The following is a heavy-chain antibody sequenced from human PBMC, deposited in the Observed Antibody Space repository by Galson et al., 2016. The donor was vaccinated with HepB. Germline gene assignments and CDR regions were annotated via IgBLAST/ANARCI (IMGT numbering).Heavy chain of an antibody. V-gene: IGHV4-31*03. CDR3: ATGDPAPDY. Sequence: TLSLTCTVSGGSISSDNYYWSWIRQHPGKGLEWIGYIYYREYTFYNPSLKSRVTISLHTSKNQFSLNLNSVTAADTAVYYCATGDPAPDYWGQGTLVTVSS. CDR2: IYYREYT. J-gene: IGHJ4*02. CDR1: GGSISSDNYY.